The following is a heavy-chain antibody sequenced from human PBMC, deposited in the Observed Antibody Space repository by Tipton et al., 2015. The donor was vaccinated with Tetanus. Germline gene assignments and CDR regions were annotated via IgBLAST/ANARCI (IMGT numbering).Heavy chain of an antibody. Sequence: TYYNPSLKSRVTISTDKSKNQVSLRLNSVTAADTAVYFCARTPDYYYGMDVWGQGTTVTVSS. CDR2: T. CDR3: ARTPDYYYGMDV. V-gene: IGHV4-39*07. J-gene: IGHJ6*02.